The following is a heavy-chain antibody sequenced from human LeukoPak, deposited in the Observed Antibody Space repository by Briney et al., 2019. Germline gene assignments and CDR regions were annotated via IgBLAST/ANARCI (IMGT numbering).Heavy chain of an antibody. CDR2: INPNSGGT. V-gene: IGHV1-2*02. D-gene: IGHD6-19*01. Sequence: GASVKVSCKASGYTFTGYYMHWVRQAPGQGLEWMGWINPNSGGTNYAQKFQGRVTMTRDTSISTAYMELSRLRSDDTAVYYCARGGYSSGWYPPRPPHYFDYWGRGTLVTVSS. J-gene: IGHJ4*02. CDR1: GYTFTGYY. CDR3: ARGGYSSGWYPPRPPHYFDY.